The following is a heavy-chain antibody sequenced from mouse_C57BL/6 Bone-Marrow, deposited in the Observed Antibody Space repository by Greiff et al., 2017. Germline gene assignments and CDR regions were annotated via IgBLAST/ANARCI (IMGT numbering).Heavy chain of an antibody. CDR2: INSYGGST. Sequence: VQLKESGGGLVQPGESLKLSCESNEYEFPSHDMSWVRKTPEKRLELVAAINSYGGSTYYPHTMESRFIFSIYNTKNTLHLQMSSLSSEDTALYYCARHSLRYYAMDYWGQGTSVTVSA. CDR3: ARHSLRYYAMDY. D-gene: IGHD1-1*01. V-gene: IGHV5-2*01. CDR1: EYEFPSHD. J-gene: IGHJ4*01.